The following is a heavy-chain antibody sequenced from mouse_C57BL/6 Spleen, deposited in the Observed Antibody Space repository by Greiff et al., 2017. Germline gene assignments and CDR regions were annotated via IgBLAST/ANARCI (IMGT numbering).Heavy chain of an antibody. CDR2: IDPETGGT. CDR3: TRNLLLRSRGYFDV. Sequence: QVQLQQSGAELVRPGASVTLSCKASGYTFTDYEMHWVKQTPVHGLEWIGAIDPETGGTAYNQKFKGKAILTADKSSSTAYMELRSLTSEDSAVYYCTRNLLLRSRGYFDVWGTGTTVTVSS. V-gene: IGHV1-15*01. J-gene: IGHJ1*03. CDR1: GYTFTDYE. D-gene: IGHD1-1*01.